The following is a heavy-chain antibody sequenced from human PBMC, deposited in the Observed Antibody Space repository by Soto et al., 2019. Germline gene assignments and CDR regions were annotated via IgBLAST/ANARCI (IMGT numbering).Heavy chain of an antibody. CDR2: IYSGGST. J-gene: IGHJ4*02. V-gene: IGHV3-53*04. D-gene: IGHD4-17*01. CDR1: GFTVSSNY. CDR3: AALRDYGDYAYFDY. Sequence: GGSLRLSCAASGFTVSSNYMSWVRQAPGKGLEWVSVIYSGGSTYYADSVKGRFTISRHNSKNTLYLQMNSLRAEDTAVYYCAALRDYGDYAYFDYWGQGTLVTVSS.